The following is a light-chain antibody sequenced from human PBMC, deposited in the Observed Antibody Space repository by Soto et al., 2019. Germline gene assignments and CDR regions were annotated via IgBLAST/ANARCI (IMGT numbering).Light chain of an antibody. Sequence: DIQMTQSPSSLSASVGDRVTITCRASQSISSYLNWYQQKPGKAPKLLIYAASSLQSGVPSRFSGSGSGTDVTLTSRSLHPEYFATYYSQQSYSTPHTWGQGTKLDIK. J-gene: IGKJ2*01. CDR1: QSISSY. CDR2: AAS. V-gene: IGKV1-39*01. CDR3: QQSYSTPHT.